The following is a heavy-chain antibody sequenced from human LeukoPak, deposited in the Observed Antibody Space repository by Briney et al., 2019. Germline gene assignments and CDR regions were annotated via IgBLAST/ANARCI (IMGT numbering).Heavy chain of an antibody. CDR2: ISNSGST. CDR3: ARDTYDTLTGYFLLDY. D-gene: IGHD3-9*01. CDR1: GGSINNYY. Sequence: SETLSLTCTVSGGSINNYYWSWIRQTPGKGLEWIGYISNSGSTNYNPSLKTRVTISLDTSKNQFSLKLSSVTAADTAVFYCARDTYDTLTGYFLLDYWGQGTLVTVSS. V-gene: IGHV4-59*01. J-gene: IGHJ4*02.